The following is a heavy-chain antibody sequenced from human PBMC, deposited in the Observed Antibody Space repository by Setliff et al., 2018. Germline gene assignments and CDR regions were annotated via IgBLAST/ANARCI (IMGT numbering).Heavy chain of an antibody. CDR1: GYSINSGYY. D-gene: IGHD3-10*01. CDR2: IYHSGST. Sequence: PSETLSLTCAVSGYSINSGYYWGWIRQSPGKGLEWIGTIYHSGSTYYNPSLKSRVTGSVATSKNHFSIKVNSVTAADTAVYYCARFGRVLWGPDGSGSYFDSWGQGTLVTVSS. J-gene: IGHJ4*02. V-gene: IGHV4-38-2*01. CDR3: ARFGRVLWGPDGSGSYFDS.